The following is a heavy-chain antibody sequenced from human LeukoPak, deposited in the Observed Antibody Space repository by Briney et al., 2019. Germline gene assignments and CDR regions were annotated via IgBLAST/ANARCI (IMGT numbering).Heavy chain of an antibody. V-gene: IGHV1-2*02. D-gene: IGHD2-2*02. Sequence: ASVRVSFKASGYTFTVYYMHWVRQAPGQGGEWRGWINPNSGGTNYTQKFQGRDTITRDTSISTAYLELSRLRSDDTAVYYCARERRIVVVPAAIGRGYYYYGMDVWGQGTTVTVSS. CDR2: INPNSGGT. J-gene: IGHJ6*02. CDR1: GYTFTVYY. CDR3: ARERRIVVVPAAIGRGYYYYGMDV.